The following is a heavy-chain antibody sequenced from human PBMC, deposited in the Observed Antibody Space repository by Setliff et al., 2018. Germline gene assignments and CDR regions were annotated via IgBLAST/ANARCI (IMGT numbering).Heavy chain of an antibody. J-gene: IGHJ6*03. V-gene: IGHV4-39*01. CDR3: ARQPYSTTYYYYYYYMDV. D-gene: IGHD6-13*01. CDR2: IYFSGST. Sequence: SETLSLTCTVSGGAIGNNIYCWGWIRRPPGKGLEWIGSIYFSGSTYYNPSLKSRVSMSVDSSKNQFSLNLNSVTAADTAVYYCARQPYSTTYYYYYYYMDVWGKGTTVTVSS. CDR1: GGAIGNNIYC.